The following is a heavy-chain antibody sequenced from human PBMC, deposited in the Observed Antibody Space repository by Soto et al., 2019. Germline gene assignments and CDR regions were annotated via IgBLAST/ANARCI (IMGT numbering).Heavy chain of an antibody. CDR3: TRGQRIGAITTCFDY. J-gene: IGHJ4*02. V-gene: IGHV4-34*01. D-gene: IGHD5-12*01. CDR1: IGSFSGYS. CDR2: IIHSGTT. Sequence: SETLSLTCAVYIGSFSGYSWSWIRQPPGKGLEWIGEIIHSGTTNYNPSLKSRVTISADTSKNQFSLKLSSVTAADTAAYYCTRGQRIGAITTCFDYWGQGTLVTVSS.